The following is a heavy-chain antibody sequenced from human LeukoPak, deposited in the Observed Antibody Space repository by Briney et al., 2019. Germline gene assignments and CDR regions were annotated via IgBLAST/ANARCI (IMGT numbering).Heavy chain of an antibody. V-gene: IGHV4-39*01. CDR2: IYYSGRT. CDR3: VRQKQHCDGGSCFPPDT. Sequence: SETLSLTCSVSGGSISSRNYYWGWIRQPPGKGLEWIGTIYYSGRTYSNPSLKSRLTISVATSKNQFSLKLNSVTATDTAIYYCVRQKQHCDGGSCFPPDTWGQGTLVTVSS. D-gene: IGHD2-15*01. CDR1: GGSISSRNYY. J-gene: IGHJ5*02.